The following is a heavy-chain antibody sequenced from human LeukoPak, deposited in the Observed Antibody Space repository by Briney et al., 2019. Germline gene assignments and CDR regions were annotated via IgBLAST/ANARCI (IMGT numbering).Heavy chain of an antibody. D-gene: IGHD4-17*01. CDR2: ISISGDRT. V-gene: IGHV3-23*01. J-gene: IGHJ4*02. CDR3: ANEIRPNDY. Sequence: GGSLRLSCAASGFTFSNYGLNWVRQAPGKGLEWVSAISISGDRTYYAHSVKGRFTISRDNSKNTVYLQMNSLRAEDTAVYYCANEIRPNDYWGQGTLVTVSS. CDR1: GFTFSNYG.